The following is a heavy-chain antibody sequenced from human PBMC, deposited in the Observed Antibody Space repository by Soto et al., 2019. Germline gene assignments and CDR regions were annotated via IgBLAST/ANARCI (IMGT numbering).Heavy chain of an antibody. D-gene: IGHD2-15*01. CDR1: VFALSSYW. Sequence: PGGSLSLSCAASVFALSSYWMHWVRRVPGKGLMLVSRINPDVIRIDYADSVRGRFSMSRGTAKNTLFMQRNSLRSEDTGVYRCASVAVGAYGKLALWGQGTLVPVSS. V-gene: IGHV3-74*01. CDR2: INPDVIRI. CDR3: ASVAVGAYGKLAL. J-gene: IGHJ4*02.